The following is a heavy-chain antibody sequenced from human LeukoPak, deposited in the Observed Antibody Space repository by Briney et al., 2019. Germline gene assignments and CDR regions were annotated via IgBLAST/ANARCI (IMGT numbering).Heavy chain of an antibody. D-gene: IGHD3-10*01. V-gene: IGHV1-8*01. CDR1: GYTFTSYD. J-gene: IGHJ4*02. Sequence: GASVKVSCKASGYTFTSYDINWVRQAPGQGLEWMGWMNPNSGNTGYAQKFQGRVTMTRNTSISTAYMELSSLRSEDTAVYYCARVLAPYNLLWFGTSPYYFDYWGQGTLVTVSS. CDR3: ARVLAPYNLLWFGTSPYYFDY. CDR2: MNPNSGNT.